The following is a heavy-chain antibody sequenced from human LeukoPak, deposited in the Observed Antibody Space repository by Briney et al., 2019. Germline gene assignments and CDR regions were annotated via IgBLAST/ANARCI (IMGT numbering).Heavy chain of an antibody. CDR2: ISSIISYI. CDR1: VFTFSSYS. V-gene: IGHV3-21*01. D-gene: IGHD3-10*01. CDR3: AREARPWGYGSGSYRAFDI. Sequence: PGGSLRLSCAASVFTFSSYSMNWVRQAPGKGLECVSSISSIISYIYYADSVKGRFTISRDNAKTSLYLQMNSLRAEDTAVYYCAREARPWGYGSGSYRAFDIWGQGTMVTASS. J-gene: IGHJ3*02.